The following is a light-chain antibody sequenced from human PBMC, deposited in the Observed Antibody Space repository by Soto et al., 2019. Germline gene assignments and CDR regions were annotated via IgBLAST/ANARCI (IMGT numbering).Light chain of an antibody. CDR1: QSVSNDF. CDR3: PQYGSSLT. Sequence: EIVLPKSTDILSLSPGERATLSCRASQSVSNDFLAWYQQKPGQAPRLLIYGASTRATDVPDRFSGSGSGADFTLSISRLEPEDFAVYYCPQYGSSLTFGGRSKEDI. CDR2: GAS. V-gene: IGKV3-20*01. J-gene: IGKJ4*01.